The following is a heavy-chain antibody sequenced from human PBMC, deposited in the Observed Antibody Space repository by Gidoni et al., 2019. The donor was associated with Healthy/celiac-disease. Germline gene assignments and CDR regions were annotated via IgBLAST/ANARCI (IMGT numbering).Heavy chain of an antibody. J-gene: IGHJ6*02. V-gene: IGHV3-23*01. Sequence: EVQLSETGGGLVQPGGSLRLSCAASGLPCNSFAMSWVRQAPGKWLEWVSAISGSGGSTYYADSVKGRFTISRDNSKNTLYLQMNSLRAEDTAVYYCAKDSGAYYYYGMDVWGQGTTVTVSS. CDR3: AKDSGAYYYYGMDV. CDR2: ISGSGGST. D-gene: IGHD2-15*01. CDR1: GLPCNSFA.